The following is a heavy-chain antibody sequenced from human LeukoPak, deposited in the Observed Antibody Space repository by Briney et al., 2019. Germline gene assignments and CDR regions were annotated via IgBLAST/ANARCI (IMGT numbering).Heavy chain of an antibody. D-gene: IGHD1-1*01. V-gene: IGHV1-8*01. CDR3: ARLTRNDFFNFFEF. J-gene: IGHJ4*02. Sequence: ASVKVSCKASGYTFTSYDINWVRQATGQGLEWMGQIHPFNGDTVYAQKFQGRISMTRDTPASTVYLELSSLKSEDAAVYYCARLTRNDFFNFFEFWGQGTLVTVSS. CDR2: IHPFNGDT. CDR1: GYTFTSYD.